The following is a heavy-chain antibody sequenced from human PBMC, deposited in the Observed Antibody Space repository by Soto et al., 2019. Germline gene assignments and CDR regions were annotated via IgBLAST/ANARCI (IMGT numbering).Heavy chain of an antibody. J-gene: IGHJ4*02. CDR2: IYYSGST. V-gene: IGHV4-39*01. Sequence: SETLSLTCTVSGGSISSSSYYWGWIRKPPGKGLEWIGSIYYSGSTYYNPSLKSRVTISVDTSKNQFSLKLSSVTAADTAVYYCARLEQVRGVIIMLDYWGQGTLVTVSS. CDR3: ARLEQVRGVIIMLDY. D-gene: IGHD3-10*01. CDR1: GGSISSSSYY.